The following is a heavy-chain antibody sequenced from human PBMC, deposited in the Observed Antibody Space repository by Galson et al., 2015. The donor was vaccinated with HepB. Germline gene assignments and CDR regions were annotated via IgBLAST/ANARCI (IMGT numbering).Heavy chain of an antibody. V-gene: IGHV1-69*06. CDR1: EFTFNSYV. CDR3: ARDQLPGTHSDPATGQTRYNYYYGIDV. Sequence: SVKVSCKASEFTFNSYVITWVRQVPGEGLEWMGEIIPIFGTMNYAQKFEARVTITADRSTNTAYMQLSRLTSADTALYFCARDQLPGTHSDPATGQTRYNYYYGIDVWGQGATVIVSS. D-gene: IGHD3-9*01. J-gene: IGHJ6*02. CDR2: IIPIFGTM.